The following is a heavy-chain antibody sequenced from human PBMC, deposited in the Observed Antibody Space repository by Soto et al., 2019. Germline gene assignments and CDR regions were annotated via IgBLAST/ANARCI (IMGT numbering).Heavy chain of an antibody. CDR3: ANVLLWSFDAFDI. Sequence: PVGSLRLSCAASGFTFSSYWMHWVRQAPGKGLVWVSRINSDGSSTSYADPVKGRFTISRDNAKNTLYLQMNSLRAEDTAVYYCANVLLWSFDAFDIWGQGTMVTVSS. CDR1: GFTFSSYW. V-gene: IGHV3-74*01. D-gene: IGHD3-10*01. J-gene: IGHJ3*02. CDR2: INSDGSST.